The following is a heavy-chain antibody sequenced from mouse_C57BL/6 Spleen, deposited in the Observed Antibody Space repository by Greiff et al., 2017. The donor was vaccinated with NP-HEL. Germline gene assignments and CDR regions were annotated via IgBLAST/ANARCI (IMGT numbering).Heavy chain of an antibody. D-gene: IGHD2-2*01. J-gene: IGHJ2*01. V-gene: IGHV1-72*01. CDR2: IDPNSGGT. CDR1: GYTFTSYW. Sequence: AQLQQSGAELVKPGASVKLSCKASGYTFTSYWLHWVKQRPGRGLEWIGRIDPNSGGTKYNEKFKSKATLTVDKPSSTAYMQLSSLTSEDSAVYYCARSIPMVTTGDYWGQGTTLTVSS. CDR3: ARSIPMVTTGDY.